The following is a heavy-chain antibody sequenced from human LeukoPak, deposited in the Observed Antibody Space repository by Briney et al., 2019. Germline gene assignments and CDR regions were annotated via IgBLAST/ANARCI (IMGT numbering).Heavy chain of an antibody. CDR2: ISWSSGSI. CDR1: GFTFDDYA. Sequence: GGSLRLSCAASGFTFDDYAMHWVRQAPGKGLEWVSGISWSSGSIGYAESVKGRFTISRDNAKNSLYLQMNSLRAEDTALYYCAKATYDILTGFVDYWGQGTLVTVSS. D-gene: IGHD3-9*01. J-gene: IGHJ4*02. V-gene: IGHV3-9*01. CDR3: AKATYDILTGFVDY.